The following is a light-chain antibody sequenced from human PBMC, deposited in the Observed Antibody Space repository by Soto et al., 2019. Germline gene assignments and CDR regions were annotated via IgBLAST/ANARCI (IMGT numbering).Light chain of an antibody. J-gene: IGKJ5*01. Sequence: EIVLTQSPGTLSLSAGERATLSCRASQSVTNSYLAWYQQKPGQAPRLLMYGASRRATGIPDRFSGSGSGTDFTLTISRLEPEDFAVYYCQQYGSSPATFGQGTRLEIK. CDR3: QQYGSSPAT. V-gene: IGKV3-20*01. CDR1: QSVTNSY. CDR2: GAS.